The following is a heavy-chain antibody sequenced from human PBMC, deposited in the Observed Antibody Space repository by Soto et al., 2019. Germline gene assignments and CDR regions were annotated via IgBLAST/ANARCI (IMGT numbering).Heavy chain of an antibody. V-gene: IGHV4-30-2*01. D-gene: IGHD3-10*01. J-gene: IGHJ5*02. CDR2: IYHSGST. CDR3: ARGDTMVRGVIDWFDP. Sequence: TSETLSLTCAVSGGSISSGGYCWSWIRQPPGKGLEWIGYIYHSGSTYYNPSLKSRVTISVDRSKNQFSLKLSSVTAADTAVYYCARGDTMVRGVIDWFDPWGQGTLVTVSS. CDR1: GGSISSGGYC.